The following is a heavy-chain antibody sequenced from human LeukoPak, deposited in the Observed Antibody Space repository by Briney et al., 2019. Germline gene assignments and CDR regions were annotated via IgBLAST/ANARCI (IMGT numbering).Heavy chain of an antibody. CDR1: GFTFSSYS. CDR2: ISSSSSYI. Sequence: GGSLRLSCAASGFTFSSYSMNWVRQAPGKGLEWVSSISSSSSYIYYADSVKGRFTISRDNAKNSLYLQMNSLRAEDTAVYYCARDLRVWGSYRWPYYFDYWGQGTLDTVSS. D-gene: IGHD3-16*02. CDR3: ARDLRVWGSYRWPYYFDY. J-gene: IGHJ4*02. V-gene: IGHV3-21*01.